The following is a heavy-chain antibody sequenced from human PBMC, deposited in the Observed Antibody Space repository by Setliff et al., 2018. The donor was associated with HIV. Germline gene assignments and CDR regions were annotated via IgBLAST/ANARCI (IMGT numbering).Heavy chain of an antibody. Sequence: ETLSLSCAASGFTFRSYWLTWVRQAPGKGLEWVANIDGDGSTKNYVDSVKGRFTISRDNAKNSLYLQMNSLRAEDTAVYYCAREYGYSYANDAVDIWGQGTMVTVSS. D-gene: IGHD5-18*01. CDR3: AREYGYSYANDAVDI. CDR1: GFTFRSYW. CDR2: IDGDGSTK. J-gene: IGHJ3*02. V-gene: IGHV3-7*01.